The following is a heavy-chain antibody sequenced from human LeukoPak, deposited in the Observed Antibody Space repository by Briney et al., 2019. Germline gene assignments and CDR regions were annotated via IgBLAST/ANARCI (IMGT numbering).Heavy chain of an antibody. D-gene: IGHD4-17*01. CDR2: VSSSGVGT. CDR3: ARGSRYGDYPYYCDF. Sequence: GGSLRLSCAASGFTFSTYAMHWVRQAPGEGLEYVSAVSSSGVGTYYANSVKGRFTISRDNSKNTLYLQMGSLRAEDTAVYYCARGSRYGDYPYYCDFWGQGTLVTVSS. CDR1: GFTFSTYA. V-gene: IGHV3-64*01. J-gene: IGHJ4*02.